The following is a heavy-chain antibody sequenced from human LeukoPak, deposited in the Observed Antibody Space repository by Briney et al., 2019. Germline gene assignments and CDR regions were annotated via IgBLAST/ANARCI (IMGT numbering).Heavy chain of an antibody. CDR1: GFTFSDYN. CDR3: ARDIRNYYDSGAYGWFDP. CDR2: ISGSGGNV. J-gene: IGHJ5*02. D-gene: IGHD3-10*01. V-gene: IGHV3-23*01. Sequence: PEGSLRLSCAASGFTFSDYNMRWIRQAPGKGLEWVSSISGSGGNVYYAGSVRGRFTISRDNSKNTVYLQMNSLRAEDTATYYCARDIRNYYDSGAYGWFDPWGQGTLVPVSS.